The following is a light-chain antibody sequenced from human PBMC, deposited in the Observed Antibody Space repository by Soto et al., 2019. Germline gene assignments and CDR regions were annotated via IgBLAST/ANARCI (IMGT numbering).Light chain of an antibody. CDR3: IHNFTGVGEV. Sequence: QAVVTQEPSLTVSPGGTVTLTCGSSTGAVTSGHWPHWFQQKPGQAPRTLIYDTSNKHSWTPARFSGSLLGGKAALTLSGTQPQNYTNYDHIHNFTGVGEVFGTGTKLTVL. J-gene: IGLJ1*01. CDR1: TGAVTSGHW. CDR2: DTS. V-gene: IGLV7-46*01.